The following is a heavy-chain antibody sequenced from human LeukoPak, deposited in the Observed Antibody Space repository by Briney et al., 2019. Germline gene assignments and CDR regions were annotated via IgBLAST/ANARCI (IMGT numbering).Heavy chain of an antibody. CDR2: INHSGST. CDR1: GGSFSGYY. D-gene: IGHD3-10*01. Sequence: PSETLSLTCAVYGGSFSGYYWSWIRQPPGKGLEWIGEINHSGSTNYNPSLKSRVTISVDTSKNRFSLKLSSVTAADTAVYYCARATLLWFGELPIDYWGQGTLVTVSS. CDR3: ARATLLWFGELPIDY. J-gene: IGHJ4*02. V-gene: IGHV4-34*01.